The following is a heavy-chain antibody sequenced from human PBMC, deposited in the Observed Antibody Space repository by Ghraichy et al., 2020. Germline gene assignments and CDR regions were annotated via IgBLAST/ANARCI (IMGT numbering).Heavy chain of an antibody. CDR3: ARVGGGQLPLTAFDI. Sequence: SETLSLTCTVSGGSISSYYWSWIRQPPGKGPEWIGYIYYSGSINYNPSLKSRVTISVDTSKNQFSLKLSSVTAADTAVYYCARVGGGQLPLTAFDIWGQGTMVTVSS. V-gene: IGHV4-59*01. J-gene: IGHJ3*02. CDR2: IYYSGSI. CDR1: GGSISSYY. D-gene: IGHD1-1*01.